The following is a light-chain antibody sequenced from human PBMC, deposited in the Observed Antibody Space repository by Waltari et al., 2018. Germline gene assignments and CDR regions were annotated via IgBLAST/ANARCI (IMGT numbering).Light chain of an antibody. CDR3: QQRYYWPPWT. V-gene: IGKV3-11*01. Sequence: EIVLTQSPATLSLSPGERATLSCRASQSVSSYLAWYQQKPGQAPRLLIYDASNRATGIPARFSGSGSGTDFTLTISSLEPEDFAVYYCQQRYYWPPWTFGQGTKVELK. J-gene: IGKJ1*01. CDR1: QSVSSY. CDR2: DAS.